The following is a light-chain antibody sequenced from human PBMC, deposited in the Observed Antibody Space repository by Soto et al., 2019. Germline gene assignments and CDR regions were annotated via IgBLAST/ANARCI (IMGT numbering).Light chain of an antibody. CDR3: QQYGSSIT. J-gene: IGKJ5*01. Sequence: EIVLTQSPGTLSLSPGERTTLSCRASQSVSSRNLAWYQQKPGQAPRPLIYGASSRATGIPDRFSGSGSGTDFTLTISRLEPEDVAVYYCQQYGSSITFGQGTRLEIK. V-gene: IGKV3-20*01. CDR2: GAS. CDR1: QSVSSRN.